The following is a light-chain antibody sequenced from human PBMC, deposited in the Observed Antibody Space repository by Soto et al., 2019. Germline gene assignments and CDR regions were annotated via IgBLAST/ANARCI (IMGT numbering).Light chain of an antibody. Sequence: DIQMTQSPSTLSASVGDRITITCRASQSISSWLAWYQQKSGKAPTLLIHDAFSLESGVPSMFSGSGSGTEFTLTISSLQPDDFATYYCQYYSSYSPTFGPGTTVDIK. CDR2: DAF. CDR1: QSISSW. V-gene: IGKV1-5*01. J-gene: IGKJ3*01. CDR3: QYYSSYSPT.